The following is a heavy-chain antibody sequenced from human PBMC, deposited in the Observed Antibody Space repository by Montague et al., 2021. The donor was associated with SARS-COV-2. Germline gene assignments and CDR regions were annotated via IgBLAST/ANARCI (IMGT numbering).Heavy chain of an antibody. Sequence: TLSLTCTVSIGSISSGSYYWSWIRQPAGKGLEWIGRIYTSGGTXYXXXXKXRVTISVDTSKNQFSLKLSSVTAADTAVYYCARDGYSSGWNGLHWFDPWGRGTLVTVSS. D-gene: IGHD6-25*01. CDR1: IGSISSGSYY. CDR2: IYTSGGT. J-gene: IGHJ5*02. V-gene: IGHV4-61*02. CDR3: ARDGYSSGWNGLHWFDP.